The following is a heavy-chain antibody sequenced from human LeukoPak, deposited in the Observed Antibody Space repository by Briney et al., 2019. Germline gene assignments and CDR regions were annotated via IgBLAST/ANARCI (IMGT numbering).Heavy chain of an antibody. V-gene: IGHV6-1*01. Sequence: SQTLSLTFAISGDSVSNNSAAWNWLRQSPSRGLEWLGRTYYRSEWYNDYAVPVKSRITVNPDTSKNQFSLQLNSVTPEDTAVYYCARGYYAGRGHHFEYWGQGTLVTVSS. CDR3: ARGYYAGRGHHFEY. D-gene: IGHD3-22*01. CDR2: TYYRSEWYN. CDR1: GDSVSNNSAA. J-gene: IGHJ4*02.